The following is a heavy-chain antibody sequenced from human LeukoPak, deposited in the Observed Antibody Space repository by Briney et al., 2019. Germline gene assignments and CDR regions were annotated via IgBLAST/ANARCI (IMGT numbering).Heavy chain of an antibody. V-gene: IGHV3-33*06. D-gene: IGHD2-2*01. CDR1: GFTFSSYG. CDR2: IWYDGSNK. CDR3: AKTVCSSTSCPVDY. J-gene: IGHJ4*02. Sequence: GRSLRLSCAASGFTFSSYGMHWVRQAPGKGLEWVAVIWYDGSNKYYADSVKGRFTISRDNSKNTLYLQMNSLRAEDTAVYCCAKTVCSSTSCPVDYWGQGTLVTVSS.